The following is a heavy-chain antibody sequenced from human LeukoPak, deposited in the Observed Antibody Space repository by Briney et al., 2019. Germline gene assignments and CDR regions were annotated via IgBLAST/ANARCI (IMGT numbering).Heavy chain of an antibody. Sequence: ASVTVSCKASGYTFTSYYMHWVRQAPGQGLEWMGIINPSGGSTSYAQKFQGRVTMTRDTSTSTVYMELSSLRSEDTAVYYCARDEPGYCSSTSCLVGDYWGQGTLVTVSS. CDR2: INPSGGST. CDR3: ARDEPGYCSSTSCLVGDY. CDR1: GYTFTSYY. J-gene: IGHJ4*02. V-gene: IGHV1-46*01. D-gene: IGHD2-2*01.